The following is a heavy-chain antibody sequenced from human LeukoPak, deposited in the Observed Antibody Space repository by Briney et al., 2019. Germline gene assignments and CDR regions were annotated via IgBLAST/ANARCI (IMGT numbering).Heavy chain of an antibody. J-gene: IGHJ3*02. CDR2: IWYDGSNK. D-gene: IGHD5-12*01. CDR3: AKSNGYDSFGAFDI. CDR1: GFTFSSYG. V-gene: IGHV3-33*06. Sequence: PGGSLRLSCAASGFTFSSYGMHWVRKAPGKGLEWVAVIWYDGSNKYYADSVKGRFTISRDNSKNTLYLQMNSLRAEDTAVFYCAKSNGYDSFGAFDIWGQGTMVTVSS.